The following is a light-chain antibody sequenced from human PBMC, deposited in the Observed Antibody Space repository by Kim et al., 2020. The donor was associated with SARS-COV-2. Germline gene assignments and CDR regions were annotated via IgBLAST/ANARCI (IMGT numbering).Light chain of an antibody. Sequence: LTQPPSASGSPGQSVTISCTGTSSDVGGYNYVSWYQQHPGKAPKLMIYEVSKRPSGVPDRFSGSKSGNTASLTVSGLQAEDEADYYCSSYAGSNNLVFGGGTQLTVL. J-gene: IGLJ3*02. CDR3: SSYAGSNNLV. CDR2: EVS. CDR1: SSDVGGYNY. V-gene: IGLV2-8*01.